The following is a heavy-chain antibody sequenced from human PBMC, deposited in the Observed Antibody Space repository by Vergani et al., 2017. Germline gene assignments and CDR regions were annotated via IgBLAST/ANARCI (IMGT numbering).Heavy chain of an antibody. D-gene: IGHD5-12*01. CDR2: IWYDGSNK. V-gene: IGHV3-33*01. CDR3: ARGSGFRPFDY. J-gene: IGHJ4*02. Sequence: QVQLLESGGGVVQPGRSLRLSCAASGFTFSSYGMHCVRQAPGKGLEWVAVIWYDGSNKYYADSVKGRFTISRDNSKNKLYLQMNRLRAEDTAVYYFARGSGFRPFDYWGQGTLVTVSS. CDR1: GFTFSSYG.